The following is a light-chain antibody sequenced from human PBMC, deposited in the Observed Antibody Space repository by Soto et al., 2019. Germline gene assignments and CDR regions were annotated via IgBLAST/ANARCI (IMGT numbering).Light chain of an antibody. CDR2: EGS. J-gene: IGLJ1*01. V-gene: IGLV2-23*01. CDR3: CSYAGSSTYV. CDR1: SSDVGSYNL. Sequence: QSALTQPASVSGSPGQSITISCTGTSSDVGSYNLVSWYQQHPGKAPKLRIYEGSKRPSGVSNRFSGSKSGKTASLTICGLQAEDEADYYCCSYAGSSTYVFGTGTKVTVL.